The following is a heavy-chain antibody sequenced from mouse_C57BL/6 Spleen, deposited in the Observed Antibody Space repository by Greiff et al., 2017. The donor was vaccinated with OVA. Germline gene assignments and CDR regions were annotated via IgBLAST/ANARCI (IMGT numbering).Heavy chain of an antibody. J-gene: IGHJ1*03. D-gene: IGHD1-1*01. Sequence: QVQLQQSGAELVRPGASVTLSCKASGYTFTDYEMHWVKQTPVHGLEWIGAIDPETGGTAYNQKFKGKAILTADKSSSTAYMELRSLTSEDSAVYYCTRRYYGSSYEGSWYCDVWGTGTTVTVSS. CDR2: IDPETGGT. V-gene: IGHV1-15*01. CDR3: TRRYYGSSYEGSWYCDV. CDR1: GYTFTDYE.